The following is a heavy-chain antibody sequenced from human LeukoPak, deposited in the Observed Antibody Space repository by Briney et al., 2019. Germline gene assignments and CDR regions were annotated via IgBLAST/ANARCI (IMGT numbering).Heavy chain of an antibody. J-gene: IGHJ3*02. Sequence: ASVKVSCKTSGYFFPSYGISWVRQAPGQGLEWIGWITPSNGNTHYAQNFQGRVTVTTNTSTSTVYMELGSLRSDDTAVYYCAREDAEQMDNSFDIWGQGTMVTVSS. CDR1: GYFFPSYG. V-gene: IGHV1-18*01. CDR2: ITPSNGNT. D-gene: IGHD5-24*01. CDR3: AREDAEQMDNSFDI.